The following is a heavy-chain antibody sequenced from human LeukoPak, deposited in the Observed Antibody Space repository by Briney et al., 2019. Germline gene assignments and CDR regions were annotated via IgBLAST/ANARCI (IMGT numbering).Heavy chain of an antibody. Sequence: PGGSLRLSCAASGFTFSSYDMHWVRQATGKGLEWVSAIGTAGDTYYPGSVKGRFTISRENAKNSLYLQMNSLRAGDTAVYYCARDYYDSSGYSGFDYWGQGTLVTVSS. J-gene: IGHJ4*02. CDR3: ARDYYDSSGYSGFDY. D-gene: IGHD3-22*01. CDR2: IGTAGDT. CDR1: GFTFSSYD. V-gene: IGHV3-13*01.